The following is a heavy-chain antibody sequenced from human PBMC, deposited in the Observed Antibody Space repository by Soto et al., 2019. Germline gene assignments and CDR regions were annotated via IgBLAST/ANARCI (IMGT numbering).Heavy chain of an antibody. D-gene: IGHD3-3*01. CDR2: ISGSGGST. CDR3: ATLCCDFWSGYRPDAFDI. Sequence: GGSLRLSCAASGFTFSSYAMSWVRQAPGKGLEWVSAISGSGGSTYYADSVKGRFTISRDNSKNTLYLQMNSLRAEDTAVYYCATLCCDFWSGYRPDAFDIWGQGTMVTVSS. CDR1: GFTFSSYA. V-gene: IGHV3-23*01. J-gene: IGHJ3*02.